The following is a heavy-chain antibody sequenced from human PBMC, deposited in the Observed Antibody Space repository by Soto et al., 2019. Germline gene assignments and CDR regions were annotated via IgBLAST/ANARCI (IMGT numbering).Heavy chain of an antibody. Sequence: GGSLRLSCAASGFTVSSNYMSWVRQAPGKGLEWVSVIYSGGSTYYADSVKGRFTISRDNSKNTLYLQMNSLRAEDTAVYYCARAEWLRPPVGHYWGQGSLVTVS. CDR1: GFTVSSNY. D-gene: IGHD5-12*01. V-gene: IGHV3-66*01. CDR2: IYSGGST. J-gene: IGHJ4*02. CDR3: ARAEWLRPPVGHY.